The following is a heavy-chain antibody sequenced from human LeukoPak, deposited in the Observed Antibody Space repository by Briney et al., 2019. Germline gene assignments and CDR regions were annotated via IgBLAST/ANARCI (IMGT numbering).Heavy chain of an antibody. J-gene: IGHJ6*02. CDR2: IKQDGSEK. CDR3: ARDHSRRLLIGRGGMDV. V-gene: IGHV3-7*01. CDR1: GFTFSSYW. Sequence: GGSLRLSCAASGFTFSSYWMSWVRQAPGKGLEWVANIKQDGSEKYYVDSVKGRFTISRDNAKNSLYLQMNSLRAEDTAVYYCARDHSRRLLIGRGGMDVWGQGTTVTVSS. D-gene: IGHD6-25*01.